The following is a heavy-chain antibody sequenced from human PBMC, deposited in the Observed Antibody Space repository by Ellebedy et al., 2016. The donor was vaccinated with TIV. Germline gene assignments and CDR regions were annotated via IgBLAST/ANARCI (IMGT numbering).Heavy chain of an antibody. V-gene: IGHV3-30*18. D-gene: IGHD6-13*01. CDR1: GFTFRRYG. CDR3: AKPADPNPGYSASWATYFDY. CDR2: ISSDGSRR. Sequence: GGSLRLSXAASGFTFRRYGMHWVRQAPGKGLEWVARISSDGSRRNYADSVKDRFTISSDNSKNTLFLHMNSLRTEDTAVYYCAKPADPNPGYSASWATYFDYWGQGTLVTVSS. J-gene: IGHJ4*02.